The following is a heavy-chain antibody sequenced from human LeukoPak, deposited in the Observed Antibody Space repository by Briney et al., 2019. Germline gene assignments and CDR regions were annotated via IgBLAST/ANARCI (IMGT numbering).Heavy chain of an antibody. CDR1: GGSISSGDYY. J-gene: IGHJ4*02. Sequence: SETLSLTCTVSGGSISSGDYYWSWIRQPPGKGLEWIEYIYYSGSTYYNPSLKSRVTISVDTSKNQFSLKLSPVTAADTAVYYCARGLYYYEGDWGQGTLVTVSS. V-gene: IGHV4-30-4*08. CDR2: IYYSGST. D-gene: IGHD3-22*01. CDR3: ARGLYYYEGD.